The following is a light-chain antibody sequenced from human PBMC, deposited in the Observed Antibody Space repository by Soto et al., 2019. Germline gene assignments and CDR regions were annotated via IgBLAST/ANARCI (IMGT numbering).Light chain of an antibody. V-gene: IGKV3-20*01. CDR3: QQYGSSPSL. CDR1: QSVSSSY. Sequence: EIVLTQSPGTLSLSPGERATLSCRASQSVSSSYLAWYQQKPGQAPRLLIYGASSRATGIPDRFSGSGSGTDFTLTISRLEPEDFAVYYCQQYGSSPSLFGQGTKVELK. CDR2: GAS. J-gene: IGKJ1*01.